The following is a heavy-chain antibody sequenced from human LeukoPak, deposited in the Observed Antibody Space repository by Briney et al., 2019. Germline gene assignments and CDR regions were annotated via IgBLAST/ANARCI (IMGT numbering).Heavy chain of an antibody. J-gene: IGHJ3*02. CDR2: IYFSGST. V-gene: IGHV4-59*01. CDR3: ARDPPTHLTAAAGYDAFDI. Sequence: SETLSLTCTVSGGSISSYYWSWIRQPPGKGLEYIGYIYFSGSTNYNPSLKSRVTISVDTSKNQFSLKLSSVTAADTAVYYCARDPPTHLTAAAGYDAFDIWGQGTMVTVSS. D-gene: IGHD6-13*01. CDR1: GGSISSYY.